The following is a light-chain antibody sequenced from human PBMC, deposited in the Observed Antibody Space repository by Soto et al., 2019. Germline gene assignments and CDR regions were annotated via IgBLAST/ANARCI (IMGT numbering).Light chain of an antibody. J-gene: IGLJ1*01. V-gene: IGLV1-44*01. Sequence: QSVLXQPPSASGTPGQRVTISCSGSSSNIGSNTVNWYQQLPGTAPKLLIYSNNQRPSRVPDRFSGSKSGTSASLAISGLQSEDEADYYCAAWDDSLNGGVFGTGTKATVL. CDR3: AAWDDSLNGGV. CDR2: SNN. CDR1: SSNIGSNT.